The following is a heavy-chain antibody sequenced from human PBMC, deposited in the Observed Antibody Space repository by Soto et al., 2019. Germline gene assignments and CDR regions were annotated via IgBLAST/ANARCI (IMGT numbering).Heavy chain of an antibody. D-gene: IGHD2-15*01. CDR3: VHRPGYFPGGSCYSS. Sequence: QITLKESGPTLVKPTQTLTLTCTFSGFSLNTSGVGVGWIRQPPGKALEWLALIYWDDDKRYRPSLMSRLTISKDTSKNQVVLRMTNMAPVDTATYYCVHRPGYFPGGSCYSSWGQGTLVTVSS. CDR1: GFSLNTSGVG. V-gene: IGHV2-5*02. J-gene: IGHJ5*02. CDR2: IYWDDDK.